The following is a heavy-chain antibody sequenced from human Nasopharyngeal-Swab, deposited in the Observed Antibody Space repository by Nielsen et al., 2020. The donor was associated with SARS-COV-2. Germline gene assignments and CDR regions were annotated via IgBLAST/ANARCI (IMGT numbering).Heavy chain of an antibody. V-gene: IGHV3-7*05. CDR2: IKQDGSEK. CDR1: GFTFSSYW. J-gene: IGHJ6*02. D-gene: IGHD3-3*01. Sequence: GGSLRLSCAASGFTFSSYWMSRVRQAPGKGLEWVANIKQDGSEKYYVDSVKGRFTISRDNAKNSLYLQMNSLRAEDTAVYYCARFEGSPTYYDFWSGYYTGLYYYYGMDVWGQGTTVTVSS. CDR3: ARFEGSPTYYDFWSGYYTGLYYYYGMDV.